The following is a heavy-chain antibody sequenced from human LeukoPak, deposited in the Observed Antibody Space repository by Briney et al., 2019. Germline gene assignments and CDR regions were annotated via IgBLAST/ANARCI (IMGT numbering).Heavy chain of an antibody. Sequence: GGSLRLSCATSGFTFSSYEMNWVRQAPGKGLEWVSYISGSGSTIYYADSVKGRFTISRDNAKNPLYLQMNSLRAEDTAVYYCAGELELYNWFDPWGQGTLVTVSS. CDR2: ISGSGSTI. D-gene: IGHD1-1*01. V-gene: IGHV3-48*03. CDR1: GFTFSSYE. CDR3: AGELELYNWFDP. J-gene: IGHJ5*02.